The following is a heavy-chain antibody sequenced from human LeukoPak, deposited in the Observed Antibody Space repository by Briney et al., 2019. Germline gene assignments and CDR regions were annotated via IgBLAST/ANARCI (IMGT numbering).Heavy chain of an antibody. CDR2: INPNSGDT. CDR1: GYTFTAYY. Sequence: ASVKVTCKASGYTFTAYYMHWVRQAPGQGLEWMGRINPNSGDTIYAQNFQGRVTVTRDTSISTAYMELSRLRSDDTAVYYCACWGGGNQGHWGQGTLVTVSS. CDR3: ACWGGGNQGH. D-gene: IGHD4-23*01. V-gene: IGHV1-2*06. J-gene: IGHJ4*02.